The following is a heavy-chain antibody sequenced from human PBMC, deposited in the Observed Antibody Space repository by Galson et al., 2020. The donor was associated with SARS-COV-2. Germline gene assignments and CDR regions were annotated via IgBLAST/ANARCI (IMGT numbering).Heavy chain of an antibody. CDR3: ATGGSPGDY. V-gene: IGHV1-18*01. CDR1: GYTFTSHG. D-gene: IGHD3-10*01. CDR2: ISPYNGYT. Sequence: ASVKVSCKASGYTFTSHGLHWVRQAPGQGIEWMGWISPYNGYTNFAQTFQGRIAMTTDTSTDTGYLEVRTLRSDDTAVYFCATGGSPGDYWGQGTLITVSS. J-gene: IGHJ4*02.